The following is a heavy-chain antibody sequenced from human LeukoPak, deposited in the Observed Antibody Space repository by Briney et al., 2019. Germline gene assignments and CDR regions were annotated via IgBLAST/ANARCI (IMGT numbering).Heavy chain of an antibody. CDR1: GGSISSYY. J-gene: IGHJ4*02. D-gene: IGHD3-10*01. Sequence: KLSETLSLTCTVSGGSISSYYWSWIRQPPGKGLEWIGEINHSGSTNYNPSLKSRVTISVDTSKNQFSLKLSSVTAADTAVYYCARGPPRNRDHYYYGSGRPGAHFDYWGQGTLVTVSS. CDR2: INHSGST. CDR3: ARGPPRNRDHYYYGSGRPGAHFDY. V-gene: IGHV4-34*01.